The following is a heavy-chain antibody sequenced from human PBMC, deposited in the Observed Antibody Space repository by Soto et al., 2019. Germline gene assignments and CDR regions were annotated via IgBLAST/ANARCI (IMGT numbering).Heavy chain of an antibody. V-gene: IGHV4-39*01. D-gene: IGHD6-19*01. Sequence: QLQLQESGPGLVKPSETLSLTCTVSGGSISSSSYYWGWIRQPPGKGLEWIGSIYYSGSTYYNPSLQSRVTISVDTSKNQFSLKLSSVTAADTAVYYCARLWQYSSGWSSPGYWGQGTLVTVSS. CDR2: IYYSGST. J-gene: IGHJ4*02. CDR3: ARLWQYSSGWSSPGY. CDR1: GGSISSSSYY.